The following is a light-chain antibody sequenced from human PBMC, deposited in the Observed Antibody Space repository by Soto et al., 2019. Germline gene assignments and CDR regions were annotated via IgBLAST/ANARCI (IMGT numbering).Light chain of an antibody. Sequence: DIQMTQSPSSLSASVRDRVTITCRASQSISSYLNWYQQKPGKAPKLLIYAASTLQSAVPSRFSGSGSGTEFTLTISSLQPDDFAPYYCQQLNSYPSFGQGTRLEIK. J-gene: IGKJ5*01. CDR2: AAS. CDR3: QQLNSYPS. V-gene: IGKV1-9*01. CDR1: QSISSY.